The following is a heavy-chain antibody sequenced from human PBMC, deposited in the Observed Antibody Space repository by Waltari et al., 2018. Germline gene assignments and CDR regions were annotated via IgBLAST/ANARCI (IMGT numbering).Heavy chain of an antibody. V-gene: IGHV3-23*04. Sequence: EVQLVESGGGLVQPGGSLRLSCAASGFTFRRYAMSWVRQAPGTGLEWVSAISGSGGSTYYADSVKGRFTISRDNSKNTLYLQMNSLRAEDTAVYYCARGRYYYDNGGYYRAFDIWGQGTRVTVSS. CDR2: ISGSGGST. J-gene: IGHJ3*02. CDR3: ARGRYYYDNGGYYRAFDI. D-gene: IGHD3-22*01. CDR1: GFTFRRYA.